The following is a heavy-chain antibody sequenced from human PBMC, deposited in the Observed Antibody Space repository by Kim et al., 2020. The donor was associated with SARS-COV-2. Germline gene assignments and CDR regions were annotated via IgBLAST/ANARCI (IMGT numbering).Heavy chain of an antibody. V-gene: IGHV4-4*02. CDR2: IYHSGST. CDR3: ARGLGLGGRYYDSSGYPNDAFDI. Sequence: SETLSLTCAVSGGSISSSNWWSWVRQPPGKGLEWIGEIYHSGSTNYNPSLKSRVTISVDKSKNQFSLKLSSVTAADTAVYYCARGLGLGGRYYDSSGYPNDAFDIWGQGTMVTVSS. J-gene: IGHJ3*02. D-gene: IGHD3-22*01. CDR1: GGSISSSNW.